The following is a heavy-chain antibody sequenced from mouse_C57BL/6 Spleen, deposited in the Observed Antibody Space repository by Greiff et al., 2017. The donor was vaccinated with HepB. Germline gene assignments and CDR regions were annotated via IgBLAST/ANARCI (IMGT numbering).Heavy chain of an antibody. CDR3: ANPYSNYAWFAY. D-gene: IGHD2-5*01. Sequence: QVHVKQSGAELVKPGASVKLSCKASGYTFTSYWMHWVKQRPGQGLEWIGMIHPNSGSTNYNEKFKSKATLTVDKSSSTAYMQLSSLTSEDSAVYYCANPYSNYAWFAYWGQGTLVTVSA. V-gene: IGHV1-64*01. CDR1: GYTFTSYW. CDR2: IHPNSGST. J-gene: IGHJ3*01.